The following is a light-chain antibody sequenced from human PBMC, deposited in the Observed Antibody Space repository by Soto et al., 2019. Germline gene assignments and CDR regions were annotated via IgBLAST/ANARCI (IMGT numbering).Light chain of an antibody. Sequence: EIVLTQSPGTLSLSPRERATLSCRASQNVSSSYLAWYQQKPGQAPRLLIYGASSRATGFPDRFSGSGSGTDFTLSISRLEPADFAVYYCQQYVISPWTFGQGTKVEIK. CDR1: QNVSSSY. CDR3: QQYVISPWT. CDR2: GAS. V-gene: IGKV3-20*01. J-gene: IGKJ1*01.